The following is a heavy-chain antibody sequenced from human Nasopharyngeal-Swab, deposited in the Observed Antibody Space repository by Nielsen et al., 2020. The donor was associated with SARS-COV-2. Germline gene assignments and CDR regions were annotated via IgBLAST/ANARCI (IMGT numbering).Heavy chain of an antibody. CDR3: ARDRPTSYYYYGMDV. J-gene: IGHJ6*02. Sequence: WARQAPGQGFEWMGIINPSGGSTSYAQKFQGRVTMTRDTSTSTVYMELSSLRSEDTAVYYCARDRPTSYYYYGMDVWGQGTTVTVSS. V-gene: IGHV1-46*01. CDR2: INPSGGST.